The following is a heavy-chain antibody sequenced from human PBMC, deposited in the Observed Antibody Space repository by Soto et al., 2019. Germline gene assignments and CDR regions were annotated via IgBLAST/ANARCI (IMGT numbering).Heavy chain of an antibody. Sequence: QLQLQESGPGLVKPSETLSLTCTVSGGSISSSSYYWGWIRQPPGKGLEWIGSIYYSGSTYYNPSLKSRVTISVDTSKNQFSLKLSSVTAADTAVYYCARRNYDFWSGYLLSYFDYWGQGTLVTVSS. CDR3: ARRNYDFWSGYLLSYFDY. CDR2: IYYSGST. D-gene: IGHD3-3*01. J-gene: IGHJ4*02. V-gene: IGHV4-39*01. CDR1: GGSISSSSYY.